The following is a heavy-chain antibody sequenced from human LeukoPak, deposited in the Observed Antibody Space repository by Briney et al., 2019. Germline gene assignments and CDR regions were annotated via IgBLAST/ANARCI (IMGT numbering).Heavy chain of an antibody. J-gene: IGHJ6*03. CDR3: AKNLYGGGYHYYYMDV. Sequence: GGSLRLSCAASGFTFSSYGMHWVRQAPGKGLEWVAVIWYDGSNKYYADSVKGRFTISRDNSKNTLYLQMNSLRAEDTAVYYCAKNLYGGGYHYYYMDVWGKGTTVTVSS. CDR1: GFTFSSYG. D-gene: IGHD4-23*01. CDR2: IWYDGSNK. V-gene: IGHV3-33*06.